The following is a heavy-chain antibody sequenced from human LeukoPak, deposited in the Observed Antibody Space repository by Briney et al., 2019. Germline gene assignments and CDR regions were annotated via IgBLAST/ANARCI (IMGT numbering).Heavy chain of an antibody. V-gene: IGHV4-59*12. CDR2: IDHTGST. CDR3: ALSRLYYYYYMDV. J-gene: IGHJ6*03. D-gene: IGHD2/OR15-2a*01. Sequence: PSETLSLTCTVSDDSITIYYWTWIRQPPGKGLEWIGYIDHTGSTNYNPSLNSRVTISVDTSKNQFSLQLNSVTPEDTAVYYCALSRLYYYYYMDVWGKGTTVTVSS. CDR1: DDSITIYY.